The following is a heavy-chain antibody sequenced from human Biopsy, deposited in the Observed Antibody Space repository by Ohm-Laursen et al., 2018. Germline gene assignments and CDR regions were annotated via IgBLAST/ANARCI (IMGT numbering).Heavy chain of an antibody. J-gene: IGHJ3*01. V-gene: IGHV1-2*02. D-gene: IGHD3-16*01. CDR1: GYAVNDYF. Sequence: EATVNISCKGSGYAVNDYFLHWLRQAPGQGPEWMGWISPNSGGTNYAQKFQGRVTMTTDTSTSTVYLELRRLISDDTAVYYCARDIMNRIAGLVARSDVFDVWGQGTLVTVSS. CDR3: ARDIMNRIAGLVARSDVFDV. CDR2: ISPNSGGT.